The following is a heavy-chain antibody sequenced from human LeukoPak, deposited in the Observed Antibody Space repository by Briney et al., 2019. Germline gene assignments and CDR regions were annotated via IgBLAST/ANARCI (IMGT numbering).Heavy chain of an antibody. CDR3: AREMVRGPGDY. V-gene: IGHV3-74*01. CDR2: INSGGSST. Sequence: GGSLRLSCAASGSTFSSYWMHWVRQAPGKGLVWVSRINSGGSSTSYADSVKGRFTISRDNAKNTLYLQMNSLRAEDTAVYYCAREMVRGPGDYWGQGTLVTVSS. J-gene: IGHJ4*02. D-gene: IGHD3-10*01. CDR1: GSTFSSYW.